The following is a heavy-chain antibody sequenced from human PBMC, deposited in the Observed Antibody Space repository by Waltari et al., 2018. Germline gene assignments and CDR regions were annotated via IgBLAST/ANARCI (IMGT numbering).Heavy chain of an antibody. CDR3: AKDPNCSSNDCYNEEDY. V-gene: IGHV3-23*01. CDR2: ISPSGDRT. J-gene: IGHJ4*02. D-gene: IGHD2-2*01. CDR1: GFIFSSYQ. Sequence: EVQLLESGGGLVQPGGSLRLSCAASGFIFSSYQMSWVRQAPGKGLEWVSAISPSGDRTWYADSVKGRLTISRDNSKDMVFLQMSSLRAEDTAVYHCAKDPNCSSNDCYNEEDYWGQGTLVTVSS.